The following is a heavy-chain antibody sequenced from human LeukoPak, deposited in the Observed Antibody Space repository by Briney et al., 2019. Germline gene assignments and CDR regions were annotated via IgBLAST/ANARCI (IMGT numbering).Heavy chain of an antibody. J-gene: IGHJ5*02. CDR1: GYTFTSYG. Sequence: ASVTVSCKSSGYTFTSYGISWVRQAPGQGLEWMGWIRAYNGNTNYAQKLQGRVTMTTDTSTSTAYMELRSLRSDDTAVYYCARGGYYGSGNDFRFDPWGQGTLVTVSS. D-gene: IGHD3-10*01. CDR2: IRAYNGNT. V-gene: IGHV1-18*01. CDR3: ARGGYYGSGNDFRFDP.